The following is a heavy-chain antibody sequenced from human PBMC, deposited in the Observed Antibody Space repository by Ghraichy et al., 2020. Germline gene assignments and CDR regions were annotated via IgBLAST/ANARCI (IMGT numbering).Heavy chain of an antibody. Sequence: GGSLRLSCAASGFTFSSYSMNWVRQAPGKGLEWVSSISSSSSYIYYADSVKGRFTISRDNAKNSLYLQMNSLRAEDTAVYYCARDLGDERTNRDYYYYGMDVWGQGTTVTVSS. J-gene: IGHJ6*02. D-gene: IGHD4-17*01. V-gene: IGHV3-21*01. CDR3: ARDLGDERTNRDYYYYGMDV. CDR1: GFTFSSYS. CDR2: ISSSSSYI.